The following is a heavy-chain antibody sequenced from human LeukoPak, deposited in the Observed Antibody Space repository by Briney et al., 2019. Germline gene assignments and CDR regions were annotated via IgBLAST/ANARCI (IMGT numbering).Heavy chain of an antibody. Sequence: GGSLRLSYAASGFTVSSNYMSWVRQAPGKGLEWVSVIYSGGSTYYADSVKGRFTISRDNSKNTLYLQMNSLRAEDTAVYYCASRGSSWWDSRDYWGQGTLVTVSS. V-gene: IGHV3-53*01. J-gene: IGHJ4*02. D-gene: IGHD6-13*01. CDR3: ASRGSSWWDSRDY. CDR1: GFTVSSNY. CDR2: IYSGGST.